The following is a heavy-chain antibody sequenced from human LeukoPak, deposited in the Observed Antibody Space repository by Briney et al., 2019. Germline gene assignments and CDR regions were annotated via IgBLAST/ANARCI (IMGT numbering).Heavy chain of an antibody. Sequence: ASVKVSCKASVYTFTSCGISWVRQAPGQGLEWMGWISAYYGNTHYAQKLRGRVTMTTDTSTSTAYMELRSLRSDATAVYYCARTEYYYGSGSPMFDPWGQGTLVTVSS. D-gene: IGHD3-10*01. CDR3: ARTEYYYGSGSPMFDP. J-gene: IGHJ5*02. CDR2: ISAYYGNT. V-gene: IGHV1-18*01. CDR1: VYTFTSCG.